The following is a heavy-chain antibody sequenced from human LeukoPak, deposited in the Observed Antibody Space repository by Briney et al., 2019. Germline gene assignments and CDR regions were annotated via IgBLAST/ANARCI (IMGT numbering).Heavy chain of an antibody. CDR2: IYTGSST. CDR1: GLTVSGNY. V-gene: IGHV3-53*01. Sequence: GGSLRLSCAASGLTVSGNYLTWVRQAPGKGLEWVSVIYTGSSTYYADSVKGRFTISRDNSKNTLYLQMNSLSAEDTAVYYCARARSSDYYAMDVWGQGTTVTVSS. J-gene: IGHJ6*02. CDR3: ARARSSDYYAMDV.